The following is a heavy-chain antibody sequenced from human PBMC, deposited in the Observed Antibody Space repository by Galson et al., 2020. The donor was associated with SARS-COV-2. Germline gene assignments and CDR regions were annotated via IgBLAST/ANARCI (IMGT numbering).Heavy chain of an antibody. CDR3: ASLYDSSGYYNPGVDY. CDR1: EFTFDDYG. CDR2: INWNGGST. D-gene: IGHD3-22*01. V-gene: IGHV3-20*04. Sequence: GGSLRLSCAASEFTFDDYGMSWVRQAPGKGLEWVSGINWNGGSTGYADSVKGRFTISRDNAKNSLYLQMNSLRAEDTALYYCASLYDSSGYYNPGVDYWGQGTLVTVSS. J-gene: IGHJ4*02.